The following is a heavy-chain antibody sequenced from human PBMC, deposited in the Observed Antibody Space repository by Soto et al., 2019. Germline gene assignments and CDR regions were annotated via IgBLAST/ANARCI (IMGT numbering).Heavy chain of an antibody. CDR2: MSYDGTME. Sequence: QVQLVESGGGVVQPGRSLRLSCAASGFTFRTYAMHWVRQAPGKGLEWVAVMSYDGTMENYADSVKGRFTISRDNSKKTLYLPMNSLRVEDTAVYYCARDWAESSGWYFDYWGQGTLVTVSS. J-gene: IGHJ4*02. V-gene: IGHV3-30-3*01. CDR1: GFTFRTYA. CDR3: ARDWAESSGWYFDY. D-gene: IGHD6-19*01.